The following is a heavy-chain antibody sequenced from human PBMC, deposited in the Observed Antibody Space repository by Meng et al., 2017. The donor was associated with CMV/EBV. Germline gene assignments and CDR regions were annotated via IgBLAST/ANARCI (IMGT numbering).Heavy chain of an antibody. D-gene: IGHD3-22*01. CDR3: AREDYYDSSGYYPFDY. Sequence: ASVKVSCKASGYTFTSYGISWVRQAPGQGLEWMGWISAYNGNTNYAQKLQGRVTMTTDTSTSTAYMELRSLRSDDTAVYYCAREDYYDSSGYYPFDYWGQGTLVTVS. J-gene: IGHJ4*02. V-gene: IGHV1-18*01. CDR2: ISAYNGNT. CDR1: GYTFTSYG.